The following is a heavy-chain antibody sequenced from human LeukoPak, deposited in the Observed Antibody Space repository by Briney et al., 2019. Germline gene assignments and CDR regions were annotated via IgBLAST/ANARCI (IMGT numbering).Heavy chain of an antibody. D-gene: IGHD3-22*01. CDR3: ARDLKRRVYYDSSGSDDAFDI. J-gene: IGHJ3*02. CDR1: GGSISSSS. CDR2: ISSSSSYI. Sequence: ETLSLTCTVSGGSISSSSYYWGWIRQAPGKGLEWVSSISSSSSYIYYADSVKGRFTISRDNAKNALYLQMNSLRAEDTAVYYCARDLKRRVYYDSSGSDDAFDIWGQGTMVTVSS. V-gene: IGHV3-21*01.